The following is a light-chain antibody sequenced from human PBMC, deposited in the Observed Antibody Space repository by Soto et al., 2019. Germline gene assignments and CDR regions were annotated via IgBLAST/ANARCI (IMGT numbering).Light chain of an antibody. Sequence: EIVLTQSPGTLSLSPGERATLSCRASQSVSSSYLAWYQQKPGQAPRLLIYGASSRSTGIPDRLSGSGSGTDFTVTISRLEPEDVAVYYCQQYGSSLHTFGQGTKLEIK. CDR1: QSVSSSY. CDR2: GAS. V-gene: IGKV3-20*01. J-gene: IGKJ2*01. CDR3: QQYGSSLHT.